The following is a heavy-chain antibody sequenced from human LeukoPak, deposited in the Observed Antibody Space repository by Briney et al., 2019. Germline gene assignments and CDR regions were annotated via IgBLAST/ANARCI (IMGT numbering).Heavy chain of an antibody. J-gene: IGHJ3*02. CDR1: GYTFTGYY. CDR3: ARTLLPRYYYDSSGYSLDAFDI. CDR2: INPNRGGT. Sequence: GASVKVSCKASGYTFTGYYMHWVRQAPGQGLEWMGWINPNRGGTNYAQKFQGRVTMTRDTSISTAYMELSRLRSDDTAVYYCARTLLPRYYYDSSGYSLDAFDIWGQGTMVTVSS. V-gene: IGHV1-2*02. D-gene: IGHD3-22*01.